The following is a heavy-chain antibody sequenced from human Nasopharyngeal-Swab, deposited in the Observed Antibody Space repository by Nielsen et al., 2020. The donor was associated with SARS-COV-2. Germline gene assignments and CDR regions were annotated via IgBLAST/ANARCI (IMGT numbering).Heavy chain of an antibody. CDR3: ARRGYGGSGSYYFYYYMDV. J-gene: IGHJ6*03. CDR2: IYPGDSDT. Sequence: KVSCKGSGYNFTTYWIGWVRQMPGKGLEWMGIIYPGDSDTRYSPSFQGQVTISADESISTAYLQWSSLKASDTAMYYCARRGYGGSGSYYFYYYMDVWGKGTTVTVSS. CDR1: GYNFTTYW. D-gene: IGHD4-23*01. V-gene: IGHV5-51*01.